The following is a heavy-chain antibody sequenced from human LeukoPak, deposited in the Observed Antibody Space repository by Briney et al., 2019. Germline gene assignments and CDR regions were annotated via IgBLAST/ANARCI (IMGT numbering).Heavy chain of an antibody. CDR1: GFTFGDYV. CDR3: NRDRSTSAAGPGVSRGSK. V-gene: IGHV3-49*04. D-gene: IGHD6-13*01. CDR2: HRSKTYGGTT. J-gene: IGHJ4*02. Sequence: PGGSLRLSCTASGFTFGDYVMSWVRQAPGKGLEWVGFHRSKTYGGTTEYAASVKGRFTISRDDSKSIAYLEMNSLKTEDTAVYYCNRDRSTSAAGPGVSRGSKWGQGTLVTVSS.